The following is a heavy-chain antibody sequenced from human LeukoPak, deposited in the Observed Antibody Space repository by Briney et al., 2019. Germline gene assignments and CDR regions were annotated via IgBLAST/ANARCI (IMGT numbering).Heavy chain of an antibody. D-gene: IGHD6-13*01. J-gene: IGHJ4*02. CDR1: GDTFSSYG. CDR2: IIPILDMP. V-gene: IGHV1-69*04. Sequence: SVKVSCKASGDTFSSYGFSWVRQAPGQGLEWMGRIIPILDMPTYTQKFKGRVTITADKPTSTVYLEVSSLTFEDTAVYFCARAHSKGFVSSWDYWGQGTLVTVSS. CDR3: ARAHSKGFVSSWDY.